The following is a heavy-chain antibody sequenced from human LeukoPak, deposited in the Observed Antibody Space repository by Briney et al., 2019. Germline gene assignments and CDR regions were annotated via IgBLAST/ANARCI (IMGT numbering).Heavy chain of an antibody. Sequence: GGSLRLSCAASGFTFSNYDMSWVRQAPGKGLNWVSTISVSDAGTYYADSVKGRFTVSRDNSKNTLYLQMNSLRAEDTAVYYCAKVTHHYDILTAYYEGSFDYWGQGTLVTVSS. CDR3: AKVTHHYDILTAYYEGSFDY. CDR1: GFTFSNYD. J-gene: IGHJ4*02. D-gene: IGHD3-9*01. CDR2: ISVSDAGT. V-gene: IGHV3-23*01.